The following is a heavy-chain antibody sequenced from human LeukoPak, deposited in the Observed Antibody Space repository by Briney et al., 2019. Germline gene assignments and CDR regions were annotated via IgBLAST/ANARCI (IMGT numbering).Heavy chain of an antibody. J-gene: IGHJ3*02. V-gene: IGHV4-39*07. Sequence: SETLSLTCTVSGGSIRSYWSWIRQPPGKGLEWTGSIYYSGSTYYNPSLKSRVTISVDTSKNQFSLKLSSVTAADTAVYYCASGRNWFDIWGQGTMVTVSS. D-gene: IGHD5-24*01. CDR1: GGSIRSY. CDR3: ASGRNWFDI. CDR2: IYYSGST.